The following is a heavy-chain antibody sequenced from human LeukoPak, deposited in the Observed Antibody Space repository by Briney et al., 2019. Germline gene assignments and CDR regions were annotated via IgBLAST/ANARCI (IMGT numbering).Heavy chain of an antibody. CDR3: ARGEPYYYDSSGPPFDY. V-gene: IGHV4-30-2*01. D-gene: IGHD3-22*01. CDR1: GGSISSGGYS. Sequence: SQTLSLTCAVSGGSISSGGYSWSWIRQPPGKGLEWIGYIYHSGSTYYNPSLKSRVTISVDRSKNQFSLKLGSVTAADTAVYYCARGEPYYYDSSGPPFDYWGQGTLVTVSS. CDR2: IYHSGST. J-gene: IGHJ4*02.